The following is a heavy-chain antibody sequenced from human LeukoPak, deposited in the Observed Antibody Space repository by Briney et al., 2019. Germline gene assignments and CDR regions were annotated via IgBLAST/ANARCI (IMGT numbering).Heavy chain of an antibody. CDR3: ARSREWSPAH. D-gene: IGHD3-3*01. V-gene: IGHV1-2*02. CDR1: GYTFTGYY. Sequence: ASVKVSCKASGYTFTGYYMHWVRQAPGQGLEWMGWINPNSGGTNYAQKFQGRVTMTRDTSISTAYMELSRLRSDNTAVYYCARSREWSPAHWGQGTLVTVSS. J-gene: IGHJ4*02. CDR2: INPNSGGT.